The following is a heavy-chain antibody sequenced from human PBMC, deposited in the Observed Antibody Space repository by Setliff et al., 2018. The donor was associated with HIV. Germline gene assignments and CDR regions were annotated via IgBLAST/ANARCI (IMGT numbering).Heavy chain of an antibody. CDR1: GFAFSPAW. CDR3: ARGHYSKSSG. V-gene: IGHV3-15*01. D-gene: IGHD6-6*01. Sequence: GGSLRLSCAGSGFAFSPAWMTWVRQAPGKGLEWIGRIRSMREGGPTDYAAPVNGRFTISRDDSKNMVYLQMNSLTTEDTGIYYCARGHYSKSSGWGQGTLVTVSS. CDR2: IRSMREGGPT. J-gene: IGHJ4*02.